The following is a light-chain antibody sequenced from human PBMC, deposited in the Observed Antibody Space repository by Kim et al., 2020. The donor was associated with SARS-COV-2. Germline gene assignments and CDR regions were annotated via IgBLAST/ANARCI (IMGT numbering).Light chain of an antibody. J-gene: IGLJ1*01. CDR3: QVWDTDTDDYV. CDR1: NIGGNS. V-gene: IGLV3-21*01. Sequence: PGQTARITSGGNNIGGNSVHWYQQKPGQAPVLVIYYDSDRPSGIPERFSGSKAATTATLTISRVEAGDEADYYCQVWDTDTDDYVFGTGTKVTVL. CDR2: YDS.